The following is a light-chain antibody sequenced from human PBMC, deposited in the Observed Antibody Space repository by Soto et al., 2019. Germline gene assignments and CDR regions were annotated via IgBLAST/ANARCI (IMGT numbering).Light chain of an antibody. CDR1: QSVSSN. J-gene: IGKJ1*01. V-gene: IGKV3-15*01. CDR3: QQYGNSPRWT. CDR2: GAS. Sequence: EIVLTQSPATLSVSPGERATLSCRASQSVSSNLAWYQQKPGQAPRLLIYGASTRATGIPARFSGSGSGTDFTLTINNLEPEDFAVYYCQQYGNSPRWTFGQGTKVDIK.